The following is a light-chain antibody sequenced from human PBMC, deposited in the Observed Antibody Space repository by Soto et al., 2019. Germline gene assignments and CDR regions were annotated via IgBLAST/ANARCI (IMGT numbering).Light chain of an antibody. CDR1: QSVTSSY. V-gene: IGKV3-20*01. CDR2: GAS. Sequence: EIVLTQSPGTLSLSPGERATLSCRASQSVTSSYLAWYQQKPGQAPRLLICGASSRATGIPDRFSGSGSGTDFTLTINRLEPEDFAVYYCQQYGSSPTTFGQGTRLEIK. CDR3: QQYGSSPTT. J-gene: IGKJ5*01.